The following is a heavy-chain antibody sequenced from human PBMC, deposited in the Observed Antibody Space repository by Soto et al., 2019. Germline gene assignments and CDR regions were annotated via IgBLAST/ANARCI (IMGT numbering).Heavy chain of an antibody. CDR2: INHSGST. D-gene: IGHD3-10*01. J-gene: IGHJ4*02. V-gene: IGHV4-34*01. CDR3: ARSLKVYGSGSYYPYYFDY. Sequence: PSETLSLTCAVYGGSFSGYYWSWIRQPPGKGLEWIGEINHSGSTNYNPSLKSRVTISVDTSKNQFSLKLSSVTAADTAVYYCARSLKVYGSGSYYPYYFDYWGQGTLVTVSS. CDR1: GGSFSGYY.